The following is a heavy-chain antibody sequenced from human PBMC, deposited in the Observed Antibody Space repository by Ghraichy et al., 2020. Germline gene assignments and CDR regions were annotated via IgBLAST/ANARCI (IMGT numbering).Heavy chain of an antibody. V-gene: IGHV3-30*18. D-gene: IGHD6-19*01. Sequence: GESLNISCAASGFTFSSYGMHWVRQAPGKGLEWVAVISYDGSNKYYADSVKGRFTISRDNSKNTLYLQMNSLRAEDTAVYYCAKSRHSSGWYQAYWGQGTLVTVSS. CDR3: AKSRHSSGWYQAY. J-gene: IGHJ4*02. CDR2: ISYDGSNK. CDR1: GFTFSSYG.